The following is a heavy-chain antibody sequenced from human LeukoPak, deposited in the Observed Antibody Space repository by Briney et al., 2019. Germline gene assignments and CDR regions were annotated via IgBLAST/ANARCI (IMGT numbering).Heavy chain of an antibody. CDR1: GGSFSGYY. Sequence: SETLSLTCAVYGGSFSGYYWSWIRQPPGKGLEWIGEINHSGSINYNPSLKSRVTISVDTSKNQFSLKLSSVTAADTAVYYCARRPPYYGSGSYYYYYYMDVWGKGTTVTVSS. CDR2: INHSGSI. V-gene: IGHV4-34*01. D-gene: IGHD3-10*01. CDR3: ARRPPYYGSGSYYYYYYMDV. J-gene: IGHJ6*03.